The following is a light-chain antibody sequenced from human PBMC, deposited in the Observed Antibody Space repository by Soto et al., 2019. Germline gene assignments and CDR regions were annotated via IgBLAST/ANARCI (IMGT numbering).Light chain of an antibody. CDR2: GAS. CDR3: QHYVTWPLA. Sequence: EIVMTQSPGTLSVSPGERATLSCRASQSVRSNLAWFQQKPGQAPRLVIYGASTRATAFPARFSGSGSGTDFTLTISSLQSEDFAIYYCQHYVTWPLAFGGGTRVENK. J-gene: IGKJ4*01. V-gene: IGKV3-15*01. CDR1: QSVRSN.